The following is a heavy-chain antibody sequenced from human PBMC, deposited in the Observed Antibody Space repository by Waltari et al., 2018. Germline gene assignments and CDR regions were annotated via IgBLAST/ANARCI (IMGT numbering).Heavy chain of an antibody. CDR1: GYTFTGYY. CDR2: INPNSGGT. J-gene: IGHJ6*03. CDR3: AREEYCSSTSCYPMDV. D-gene: IGHD2-2*01. Sequence: QVQLVQSGAEVKKPGASVKVSCKASGYTFTGYYMHWVRQAPGQGLEWMGWINPNSGGTNYAQKFQGRVTMTRDTSISTAYMELSRLRSDDTAVYYCAREEYCSSTSCYPMDVWGKGTTVTVSS. V-gene: IGHV1-2*02.